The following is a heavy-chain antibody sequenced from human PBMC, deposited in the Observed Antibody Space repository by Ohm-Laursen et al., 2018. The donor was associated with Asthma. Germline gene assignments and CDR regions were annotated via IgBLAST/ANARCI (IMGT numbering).Heavy chain of an antibody. Sequence: SLRLSCAASRFSFSSYSMNWVRQAPGKGLEWVAYISSYSSSIYYADSVKGRFTIFRDNAKNSLYLQMNSLSPEDTAVYYCAREPCDYWGQGTLVTVSS. CDR3: AREPCDY. V-gene: IGHV3-48*01. J-gene: IGHJ4*02. CDR1: RFSFSSYS. CDR2: ISSYSSSI.